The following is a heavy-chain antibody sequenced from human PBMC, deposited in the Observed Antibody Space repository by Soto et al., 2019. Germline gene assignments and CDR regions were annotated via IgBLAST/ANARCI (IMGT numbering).Heavy chain of an antibody. J-gene: IGHJ5*02. CDR2: IYPGDSDT. CDR1: GYSFTSYW. CDR3: ARMSNSGSYHDGWFDP. V-gene: IGHV5-51*01. Sequence: GESLKISCKGSGYSFTSYWIGWVRQMPGKGLEWMGIIYPGDSDTRYSPSFQGQVTISADKSISTAYLQWSSLKASDTAMYYCARMSNSGSYHDGWFDPWGQGTLVTVSS. D-gene: IGHD1-26*01.